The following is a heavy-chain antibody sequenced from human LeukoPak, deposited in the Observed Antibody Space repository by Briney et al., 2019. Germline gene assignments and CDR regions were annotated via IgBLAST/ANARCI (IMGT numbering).Heavy chain of an antibody. CDR2: IYYSGST. Sequence: SETLSLTCTVSGGSISSYYWSWIRQPPGKGLEWIGYIYYSGSTNYNPSLKSRVTISVDTSKNQFSLELSSVTAADTAVYYCARGPHTYYYYYMDVWGKGTTVTVSS. CDR3: ARGPHTYYYYYMDV. V-gene: IGHV4-59*01. CDR1: GGSISSYY. J-gene: IGHJ6*03.